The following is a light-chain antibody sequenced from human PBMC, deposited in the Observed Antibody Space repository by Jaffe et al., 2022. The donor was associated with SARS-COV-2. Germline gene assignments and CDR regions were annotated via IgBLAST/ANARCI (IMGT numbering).Light chain of an antibody. CDR1: QSISSNY. CDR3: QQYGSSPLT. J-gene: IGKJ4*01. CDR2: GAS. V-gene: IGKV3-20*01. Sequence: EIVLTQSPGTLSLSPGERATLSCRASQSISSNYLAWYQQKPGQGPRLLIYGASSRATGIPDRFSGSGSGTDFTLTISRLEPEDFVVYYCQQYGSSPLTFGGGTKVEIK.